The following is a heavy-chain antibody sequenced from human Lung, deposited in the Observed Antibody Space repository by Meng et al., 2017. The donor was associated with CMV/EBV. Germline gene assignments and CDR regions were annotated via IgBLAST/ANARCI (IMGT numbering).Heavy chain of an antibody. J-gene: IGHJ4*01. Sequence: ASXXVSXKASGYTFTGYYIHWVRQAPGQGLEWMGCIYPNTGGAKYAQKFQGRVTMTRDTSISTAYMELSSLRSDDTAVYYCARVIGVAGTAPFDYWGQGTXVTVAS. CDR3: ARVIGVAGTAPFDY. CDR1: GYTFTGYY. D-gene: IGHD6-19*01. CDR2: IYPNTGGA. V-gene: IGHV1-2*02.